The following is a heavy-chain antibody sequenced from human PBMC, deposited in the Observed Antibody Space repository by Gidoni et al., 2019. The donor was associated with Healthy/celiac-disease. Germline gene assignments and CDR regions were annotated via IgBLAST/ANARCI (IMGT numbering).Heavy chain of an antibody. Sequence: EVQLVESGGVVVQPGGSLRLSCAASGFTFDDYTMHWVRQAPGKGLEWVSLISWDGGSTYYADSVKGRFTISRDNSKNSLYLQMNSLRTEDTALYYCAKEEATGITGTTHFDYWGQGTLVTVSS. CDR1: GFTFDDYT. V-gene: IGHV3-43*01. J-gene: IGHJ4*02. CDR3: AKEEATGITGTTHFDY. D-gene: IGHD1-7*01. CDR2: ISWDGGST.